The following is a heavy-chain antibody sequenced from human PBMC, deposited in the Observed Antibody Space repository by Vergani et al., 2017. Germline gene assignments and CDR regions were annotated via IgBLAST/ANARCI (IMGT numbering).Heavy chain of an antibody. Sequence: QVQLQQWGGGLLKPSETLSLTCVVNGGSFTSYHWTWIRQSPGEGLEWVGDIDHTGRPDYNPSLKSRLTMSVDKSRNQFSLTLNSVTATDTAIYFCAGGNTETYGHLFYYHYMDVWGKGTGVPAS. D-gene: IGHD4-11*01. CDR1: GGSFTSYH. V-gene: IGHV4-34*01. CDR2: IDHTGRP. J-gene: IGHJ6*03. CDR3: AGGNTETYGHLFYYHYMDV.